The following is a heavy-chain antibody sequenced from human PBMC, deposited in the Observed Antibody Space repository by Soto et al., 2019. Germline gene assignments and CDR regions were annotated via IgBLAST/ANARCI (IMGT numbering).Heavy chain of an antibody. Sequence: SVKVSCKASGGTFSSYAISWVRQAPGQGLEWMGGIIPIFGTANYAQKFQGRVTITADESTSTAYMELSSLGSEDTAVYYCASDYSSSKNWFSPWGQGTLVPVAS. V-gene: IGHV1-69*13. CDR2: IIPIFGTA. CDR1: GGTFSSYA. D-gene: IGHD6-6*01. CDR3: ASDYSSSKNWFSP. J-gene: IGHJ5*02.